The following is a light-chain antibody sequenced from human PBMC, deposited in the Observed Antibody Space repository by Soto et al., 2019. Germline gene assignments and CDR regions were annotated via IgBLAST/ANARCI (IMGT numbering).Light chain of an antibody. CDR1: QAISRY. J-gene: IGKJ5*01. CDR3: QQYNSYFT. V-gene: IGKV1-9*01. CDR2: AAT. Sequence: QLTQSPSSLSASIGARVIITCRATQAISRYLAWYQPKPGAAPKLLIYAATTLQSGVPSRFSGAASGTEFTLTISSLQPDDFATYDCQQYNSYFTFGQGTRLEIK.